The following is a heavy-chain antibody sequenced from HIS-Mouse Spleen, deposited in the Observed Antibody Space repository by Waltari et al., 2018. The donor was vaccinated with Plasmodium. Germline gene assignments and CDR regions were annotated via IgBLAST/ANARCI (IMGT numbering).Heavy chain of an antibody. Sequence: EVQLVESGGGLVKPGGSLRLSCAASGFTFSRYTMNWVRQAPGKGLQWVSSISSSSSYIYDADSVKGRFTISRDNAKNSLYLQMNSLRAEDTAVYYCARDPPLSITGDLDAFDIWGQGTMVTVSS. CDR1: GFTFSRYT. CDR3: ARDPPLSITGDLDAFDI. V-gene: IGHV3-21*01. D-gene: IGHD7-27*01. CDR2: ISSSSSYI. J-gene: IGHJ3*02.